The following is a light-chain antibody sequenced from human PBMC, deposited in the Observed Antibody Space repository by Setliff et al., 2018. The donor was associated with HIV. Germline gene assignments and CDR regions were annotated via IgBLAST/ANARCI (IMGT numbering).Light chain of an antibody. J-gene: IGLJ2*01. CDR3: SSYARSSTLL. Sequence: VLTQPASVSGSPGQSITISCTATTSDVGTYNLVSWHQQHPGKAPKFIIYEVSKRPSGVSNRFSGSKSGNTASLTISGPQAEDEADYYCSSYARSSTLLFGGGTKVTVL. CDR1: TSDVGTYNL. V-gene: IGLV2-23*01. CDR2: EVS.